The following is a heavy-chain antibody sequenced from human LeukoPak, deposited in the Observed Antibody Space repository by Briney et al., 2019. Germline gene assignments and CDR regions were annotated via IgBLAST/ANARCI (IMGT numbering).Heavy chain of an antibody. CDR2: IWYDGSNK. CDR1: GFTFSSIG. D-gene: IGHD3-10*01. Sequence: PGGSLRLSCAASGFTFSSIGMHWVRQAPGKGLEWVAFIWYDGSNKYYADSVKGRFTISRGNSKDTLYLEMNSLKTEDTAVYYCAKDRGVYYYYYMDVWGRGTTVTVSS. J-gene: IGHJ6*03. V-gene: IGHV3-30*02. CDR3: AKDRGVYYYYYMDV.